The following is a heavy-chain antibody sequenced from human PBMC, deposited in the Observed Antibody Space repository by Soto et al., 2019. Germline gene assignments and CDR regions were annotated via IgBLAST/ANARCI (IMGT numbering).Heavy chain of an antibody. CDR3: VKGDTAMATAGYYYYGMDV. V-gene: IGHV3-64D*06. CDR1: GFTFSSYA. Sequence: GGSLRLSCSASGFTFSSYAMHWVRQAPGKGLEYVSAINSNGGSTYYADSVKGRFTISRDNSKNTLYLQMSSLRAEDTAVYYCVKGDTAMATAGYYYYGMDVWGQGTTVTVSS. J-gene: IGHJ6*02. CDR2: INSNGGST. D-gene: IGHD5-18*01.